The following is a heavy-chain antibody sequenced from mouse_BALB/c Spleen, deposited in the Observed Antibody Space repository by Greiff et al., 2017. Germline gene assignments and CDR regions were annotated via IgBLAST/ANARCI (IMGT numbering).Heavy chain of an antibody. CDR3: ARYVEDGYSYYFDY. D-gene: IGHD2-3*01. V-gene: IGHV1S137*01. CDR2: ISTYYGDA. Sequence: VQLQQSGAELVRPGVSVKISCKGSGYTFTDYAMHWVKQSHAKSLEWIGVISTYYGDASYNQKFKGKATMTVDKSSSTAYMELARLTSEDSAIYYCARYVEDGYSYYFDYWGQGTTLTVSS. CDR1: GYTFTDYA. J-gene: IGHJ2*01.